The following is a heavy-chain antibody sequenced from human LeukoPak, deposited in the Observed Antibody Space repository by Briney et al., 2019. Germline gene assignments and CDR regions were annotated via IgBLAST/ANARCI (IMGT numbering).Heavy chain of an antibody. CDR3: ARADLAYFDI. J-gene: IGHJ3*02. Sequence: SETLSLTRTVSGGSIGSYYWSCIRQPAGKGLEWIGRIYTSGSTNYSPSPKSRVTMSVDPSKNQFSLKLSSVNAADTAVYYCARADLAYFDIWGQGTMVTVSS. CDR1: GGSIGSYY. D-gene: IGHD3-16*01. CDR2: IYTSGST. V-gene: IGHV4-4*07.